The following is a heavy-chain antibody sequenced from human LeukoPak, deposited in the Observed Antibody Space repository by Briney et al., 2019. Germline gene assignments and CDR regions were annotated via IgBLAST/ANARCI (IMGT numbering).Heavy chain of an antibody. J-gene: IGHJ4*02. CDR1: GFTFSSYA. D-gene: IGHD1-26*01. CDR3: ARDAEGYSGSYFDY. V-gene: IGHV3-30-3*01. CDR2: ISYDGSNK. Sequence: GGSLRLSCAASGFTFSSYAMHWVRQAPGKGLEWLAVISYDGSNKYYADSVKGRFTISRDNSKNTLYLQMNSLRAEDTAVYYCARDAEGYSGSYFDYWGQGTLVTVSS.